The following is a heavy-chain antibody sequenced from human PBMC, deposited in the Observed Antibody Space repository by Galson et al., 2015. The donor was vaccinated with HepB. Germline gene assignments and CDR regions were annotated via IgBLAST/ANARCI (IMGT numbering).Heavy chain of an antibody. V-gene: IGHV1-69*13. D-gene: IGHD2-15*01. CDR1: GGTFSSYA. CDR2: IIPIFGTA. Sequence: SVKVSCKASGGTFSSYAISWVRQAPGQGLEWMGGIIPIFGTANYAQKFQGRVTITADESTSTAYMELSSLRSEDTAVYYCARVLGYCSGGSCPIWGQGTLVTVSS. J-gene: IGHJ4*02. CDR3: ARVLGYCSGGSCPI.